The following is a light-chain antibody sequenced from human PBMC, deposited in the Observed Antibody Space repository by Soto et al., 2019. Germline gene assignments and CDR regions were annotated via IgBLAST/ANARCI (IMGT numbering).Light chain of an antibody. CDR1: QSVSSSY. Sequence: EIVLTQSPGTLSLSPGERATLSCRASQSVSSSYLAWYQQKPGQAPRLLMFGASSRATGIPDRFSGSGSGTDFTLTISRLEPEAFEVYYCQQYDSSPWTFGQGTKVDIK. V-gene: IGKV3-20*01. J-gene: IGKJ1*01. CDR3: QQYDSSPWT. CDR2: GAS.